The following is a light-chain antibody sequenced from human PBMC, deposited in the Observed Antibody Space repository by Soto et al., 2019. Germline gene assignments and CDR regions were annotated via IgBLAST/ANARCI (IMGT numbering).Light chain of an antibody. V-gene: IGKV1-5*03. CDR2: KAS. J-gene: IGKJ1*01. Sequence: DIQMTHSPSTLSASVGDRVTITCRASQSISGLLAWYQQKPGKAPKLLIYKASTLESGVPSRFSGSGSGTEFTLTISSLQPDDFATYDCQQYNNYGSWTFGQGTRVEI. CDR1: QSISGL. CDR3: QQYNNYGSWT.